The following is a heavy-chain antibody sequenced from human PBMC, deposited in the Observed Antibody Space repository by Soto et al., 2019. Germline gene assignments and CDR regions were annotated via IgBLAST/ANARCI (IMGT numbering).Heavy chain of an antibody. CDR3: ARGPLYGGSDY. J-gene: IGHJ4*02. V-gene: IGHV1-18*01. D-gene: IGHD5-12*01. Sequence: ASVKVSCKASGYTFTSYGISWVRQAPGQGLEWMGRISANIGIANYAQKFQGRVTMTTDTFTSTAYMELRSLRSDDTAVYYCARGPLYGGSDYWGQGTLVTVPS. CDR1: GYTFTSYG. CDR2: ISANIGIA.